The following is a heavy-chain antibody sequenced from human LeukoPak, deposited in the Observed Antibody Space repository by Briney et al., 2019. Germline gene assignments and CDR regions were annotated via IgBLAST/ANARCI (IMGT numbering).Heavy chain of an antibody. V-gene: IGHV3-48*04. Sequence: GGSLRLSCAASGFPLSSYWMHWVRQTPGKGLEWVSYISSSSSTIYYADSVKGRFTISRDNAKNSLYLQMNSLRAEDTAVYYCARDRTGWWSLGAFDIWGQGTMVTVSS. J-gene: IGHJ3*02. CDR1: GFPLSSYW. CDR3: ARDRTGWWSLGAFDI. CDR2: ISSSSSTI. D-gene: IGHD3/OR15-3a*01.